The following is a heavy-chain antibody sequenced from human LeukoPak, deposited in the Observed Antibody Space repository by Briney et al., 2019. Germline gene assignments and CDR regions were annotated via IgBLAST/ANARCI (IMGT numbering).Heavy chain of an antibody. J-gene: IGHJ6*03. CDR1: GGSISSYY. CDR2: IYYSGST. V-gene: IGHV4-59*01. Sequence: KPSATLSLTCPVSGGSISSYYWSWIRQPPGKGLEWIGYIYYSGSTNYNPSLKSRVTISVDTTKNQFSLKLSSVTAADTAVYYCARVPYSNYGYYYYYMDVWGKGTTVTVSS. D-gene: IGHD4-11*01. CDR3: ARVPYSNYGYYYYYMDV.